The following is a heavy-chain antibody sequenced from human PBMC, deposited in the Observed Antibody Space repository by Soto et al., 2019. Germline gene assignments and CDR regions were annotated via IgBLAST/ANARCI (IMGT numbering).Heavy chain of an antibody. CDR3: AHIRSALPFY. D-gene: IGHD6-25*01. CDR2: IYWDDDK. J-gene: IGHJ4*02. V-gene: IGHV2-5*02. Sequence: QITLKESGPTLVKPTQTLTLTCTFSGFSLSTSGVGVGWIRQPPGKALEWLALIYWDDDKRYSPSLKSRLTIPKHPSKNQEVLTMTNMDPVDTSTYYCAHIRSALPFYWGQGTLVTVSS. CDR1: GFSLSTSGVG.